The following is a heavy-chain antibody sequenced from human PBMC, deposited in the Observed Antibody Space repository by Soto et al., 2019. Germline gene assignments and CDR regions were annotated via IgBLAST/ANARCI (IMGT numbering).Heavy chain of an antibody. CDR1: GYTFTGYY. D-gene: IGHD3-10*01. CDR3: AREEGFRITMDRGRRFDP. J-gene: IGHJ5*02. V-gene: IGHV1-2*02. Sequence: QIQLVQSGAEVKKPGASVKVSCRASGYTFTGYYLHWVRQAPGQGLEWMGWVNPISGDTNYAQKFQDRVIMTRDRSITTVHMELSRLRSDDTAVYYCAREEGFRITMDRGRRFDPWGQGTLVTVSS. CDR2: VNPISGDT.